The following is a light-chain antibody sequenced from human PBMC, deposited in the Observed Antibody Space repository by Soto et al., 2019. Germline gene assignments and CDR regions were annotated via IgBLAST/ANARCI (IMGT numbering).Light chain of an antibody. CDR1: QSVSSN. J-gene: IGKJ1*01. CDR3: QQYNNWPPWT. Sequence: MTQSPATLSVSPGERATLSCRASQSVSSNLAWYQQKPGQAPRLLIYGASTRATGIPARFSGSGSGTEFTLTISSLQSEDFAVYYCQQYNNWPPWTFGQGTKVEIK. V-gene: IGKV3-15*01. CDR2: GAS.